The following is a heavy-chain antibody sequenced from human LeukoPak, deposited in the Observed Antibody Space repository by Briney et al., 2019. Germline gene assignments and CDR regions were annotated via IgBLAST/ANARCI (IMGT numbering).Heavy chain of an antibody. CDR1: GFTFSSYA. Sequence: GGSLRLSCAASGFTFSSYAMSWVRQAPGKGLEWVSAISGSGGSTYYADSVKGRFTISRDNSKNTLYLQMNSLRAEDTAVYYCAKEPQYYYDSSGYYGAYFDYWGQGTLVTVSS. CDR2: ISGSGGST. CDR3: AKEPQYYYDSSGYYGAYFDY. D-gene: IGHD3-22*01. V-gene: IGHV3-23*01. J-gene: IGHJ4*02.